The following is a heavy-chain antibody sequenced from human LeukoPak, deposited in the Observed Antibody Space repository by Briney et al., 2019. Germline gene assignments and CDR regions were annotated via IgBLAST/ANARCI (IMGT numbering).Heavy chain of an antibody. CDR2: INHSGST. CDR1: GGSSSGYY. V-gene: IGHV4-34*01. J-gene: IGHJ3*02. Sequence: SETLSLTCAVYGGSSSGYYWSWIRQPPGKGLEWIGEINHSGSTNYNPSLKSRVTISVDTSKNQFSLKLSSVTAADTAVYYCARHGAVPAAVNAFDIWGQGTMVTVSS. CDR3: ARHGAVPAAVNAFDI. D-gene: IGHD2-2*01.